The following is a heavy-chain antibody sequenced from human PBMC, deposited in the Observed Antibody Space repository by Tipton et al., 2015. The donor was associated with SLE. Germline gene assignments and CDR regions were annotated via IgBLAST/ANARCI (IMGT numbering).Heavy chain of an antibody. Sequence: TLSLTCSVSGDSVANSYWSWIRQPPGKGLEWIGYIYNSGSTNYNPSLKSRVTISVDASKNQLSLRLSSVTAADTAVYYCARQVDTEAVGSWNFAFWGRGTLVTVSS. CDR3: ARQVDTEAVGSWNFAF. D-gene: IGHD5-18*01. CDR2: IYNSGST. CDR1: GDSVANSY. J-gene: IGHJ2*01. V-gene: IGHV4-59*08.